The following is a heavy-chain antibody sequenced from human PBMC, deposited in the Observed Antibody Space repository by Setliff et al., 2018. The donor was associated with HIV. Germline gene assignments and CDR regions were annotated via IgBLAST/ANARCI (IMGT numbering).Heavy chain of an antibody. Sequence: GASVKVSCKASGYTFSSYAISWVRQAPGQGLEWMGGIIPIFGTANYAQKFQGRVTITADESTSTAYMELSSLRSEDTAVYYCARSRSSGYYCDYWGQGTLVTVSS. J-gene: IGHJ4*02. CDR2: IIPIFGTA. CDR1: GYTFSSYA. D-gene: IGHD3-22*01. CDR3: ARSRSSGYYCDY. V-gene: IGHV1-69*13.